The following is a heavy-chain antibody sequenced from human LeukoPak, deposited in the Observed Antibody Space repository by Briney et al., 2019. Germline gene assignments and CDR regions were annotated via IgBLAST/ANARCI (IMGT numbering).Heavy chain of an antibody. CDR1: ASTFTIYG. V-gene: IGHV1-18*01. D-gene: IGHD2-2*01. CDR2: ISAYNGNT. J-gene: IGHJ5*02. CDR3: ARDKVVVVPAAIRSRWFDP. Sequence: ASVTVSCTSSASTFTIYGIIWVRQAPGQGLERMGWISAYNGNTNTEHKLQGRVTITTDTTTSTAYMELRSLRSDDTAVYYCARDKVVVVPAAIRSRWFDPWGQGTLVIVSS.